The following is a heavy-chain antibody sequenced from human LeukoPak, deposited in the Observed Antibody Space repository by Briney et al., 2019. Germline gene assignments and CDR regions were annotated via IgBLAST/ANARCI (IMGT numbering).Heavy chain of an antibody. CDR1: GGSISSGGYY. CDR2: VYYSGST. Sequence: SQTLSLTCTVSGGSISSGGYYWSWICQHPGKGLEWIGYVYYSGSTYYNPSLKSRLTISVDTSKNQFSLKLSSVTAADTAVYYCAREAPAQVNWFDPWGQGTLVTVSS. CDR3: AREAPAQVNWFDP. J-gene: IGHJ5*02. V-gene: IGHV4-31*03.